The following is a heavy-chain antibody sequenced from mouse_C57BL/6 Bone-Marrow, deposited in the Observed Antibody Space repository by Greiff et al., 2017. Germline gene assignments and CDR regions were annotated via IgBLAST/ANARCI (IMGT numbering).Heavy chain of an antibody. D-gene: IGHD1-1*01. J-gene: IGHJ2*01. V-gene: IGHV14-4*01. CDR3: TTCFITTVVAHFDY. Sequence: VQLQQSGAELVRPGASVTLSCTASGFNIKDDYMHWVKQRPEQGLEWIGWIDPENGDTEYASKFQGKATITADTSSNTAYLQLSSLTSEDTAVYYCTTCFITTVVAHFDYWGQGTTLTVSS. CDR2: IDPENGDT. CDR1: GFNIKDDY.